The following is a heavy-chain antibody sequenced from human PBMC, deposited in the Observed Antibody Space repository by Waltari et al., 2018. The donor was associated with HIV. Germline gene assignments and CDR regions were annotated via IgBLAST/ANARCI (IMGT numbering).Heavy chain of an antibody. V-gene: IGHV3-33*01. CDR2: IWYDGSNK. Sequence: QVQLVESGGGVVQPGRSLRLSCAASGFTFSSYGMHWVRQAPGKGLELVAVIWYDGSNKYYADSVKGRFTISRDNSKNTLYLQMNSLRAEDTAVYYCARDPVVPAAQFDYWGQGTLVTVSS. J-gene: IGHJ4*02. CDR3: ARDPVVPAAQFDY. CDR1: GFTFSSYG. D-gene: IGHD2-2*01.